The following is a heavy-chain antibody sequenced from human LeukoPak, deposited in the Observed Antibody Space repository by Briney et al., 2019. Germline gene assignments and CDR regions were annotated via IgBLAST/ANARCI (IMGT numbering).Heavy chain of an antibody. D-gene: IGHD6-19*01. CDR2: INLDGRSI. Sequence: GGSLRLSCAASGFTFSRYWMHWVRQAPGKGLVWVSRINLDGRSISYADSVKGRFTMSRDNAKNTLYLQMNSLRAEDTAVYYCARDKTEQWLVLEAFDIWGQGTVVTVSS. V-gene: IGHV3-74*01. CDR1: GFTFSRYW. CDR3: ARDKTEQWLVLEAFDI. J-gene: IGHJ3*02.